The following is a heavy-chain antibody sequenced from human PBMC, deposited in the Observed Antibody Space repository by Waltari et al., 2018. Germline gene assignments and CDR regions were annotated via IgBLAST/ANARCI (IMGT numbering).Heavy chain of an antibody. D-gene: IGHD3-16*01. J-gene: IGHJ4*02. V-gene: IGHV3-30-3*01. CDR2: ISSDGNSK. CDR1: GFSLNSYS. CDR3: AREITTYFELDS. Sequence: QVQLVESGGGVVPPGGSLRLSCAVSGFSLNSYSSQGVRQGPGKGVGWVAVISSDGNSKIYADSVQGRFTIARDTSKNTVFLQMNSLRGEDTALYYCAREITTYFELDSWGQGTLVTVSS.